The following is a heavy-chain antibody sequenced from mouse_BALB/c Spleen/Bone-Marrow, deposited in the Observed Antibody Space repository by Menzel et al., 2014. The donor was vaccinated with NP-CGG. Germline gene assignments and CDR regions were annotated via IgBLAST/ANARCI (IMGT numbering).Heavy chain of an antibody. CDR3: ARDLSTMITTGFAY. CDR1: GFSLTSYG. Sequence: VQLQESGPGLVAPSQSLSITCTVSGFSLTSYGVHWVRQPPGKGLEWLGVIWAGGSTNYNSALMSRLSISKDNSKSQVFLKMNSLQTDDTAMYYCARDLSTMITTGFAYWGQGTLVTVSA. CDR2: IWAGGST. J-gene: IGHJ3*01. V-gene: IGHV2-9*02. D-gene: IGHD2-4*01.